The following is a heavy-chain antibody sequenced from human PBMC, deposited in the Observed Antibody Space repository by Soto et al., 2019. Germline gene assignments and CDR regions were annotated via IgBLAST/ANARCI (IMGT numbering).Heavy chain of an antibody. CDR1: GGSIRSGDDY. V-gene: IGHV4-61*08. CDR2: IYYSGST. CDR3: ARGRVTTDY. D-gene: IGHD4-17*01. Sequence: PSETLSLTCTVSGGSIRSGDDYWSWIRQPPGKGLEWIGYIYYSGSTNYNPSLKSRVTISVDTSKNQFSLKLSSVTAADTAVYYCARGRVTTDYWGQGTLVTVSS. J-gene: IGHJ4*02.